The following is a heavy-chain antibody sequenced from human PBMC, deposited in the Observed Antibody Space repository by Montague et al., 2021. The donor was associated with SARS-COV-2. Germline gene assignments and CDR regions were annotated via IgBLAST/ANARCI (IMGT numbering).Heavy chain of an antibody. J-gene: IGHJ4*02. D-gene: IGHD2-15*01. Sequence: SETLSLTCTVSGDSIRNSDYSWGWLPPPTGKGLAWIGNIYNDGTTYSTPSLKSRVTIYVDTSKNQFSLKLISVTAADTSVCACGTRTRYPQNDFDCWGQGTLVTVSS. V-gene: IGHV4-39*01. CDR2: IYNDGTT. CDR3: GTRTRYPQNDFDC. CDR1: GDSIRNSDYS.